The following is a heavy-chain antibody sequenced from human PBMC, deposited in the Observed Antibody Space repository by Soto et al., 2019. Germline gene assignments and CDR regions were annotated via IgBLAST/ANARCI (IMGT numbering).Heavy chain of an antibody. CDR1: GFTLGSYW. CDR3: ARAGYCGPGCYYYFDY. CDR2: IKPDGSAT. D-gene: IGHD2-21*02. Sequence: GGSLRLSCAVSGFTLGSYWMNWVRLIPGKGLEWVAYIKPDGSATYYVDSVKGRFTISRDNAKNSLYLQMNSLRVEDKSVYYCARAGYCGPGCYYYFDYWGQGPLVTVSS. J-gene: IGHJ4*02. V-gene: IGHV3-7*01.